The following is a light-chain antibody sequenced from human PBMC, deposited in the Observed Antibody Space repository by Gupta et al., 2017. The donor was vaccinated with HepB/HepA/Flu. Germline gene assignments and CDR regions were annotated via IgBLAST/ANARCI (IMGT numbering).Light chain of an antibody. CDR2: GAS. Sequence: EIVLTQSPGTLSLSPGERATLSCRASQSVSRSYLAWYQQKPGQAPRLLIYGASSRATGIPDRFSGSGSVTDFTLTISRLEPEDFAVYYCQQYGSSPGTFGQGTKVEIK. V-gene: IGKV3-20*01. J-gene: IGKJ1*01. CDR3: QQYGSSPGT. CDR1: QSVSRSY.